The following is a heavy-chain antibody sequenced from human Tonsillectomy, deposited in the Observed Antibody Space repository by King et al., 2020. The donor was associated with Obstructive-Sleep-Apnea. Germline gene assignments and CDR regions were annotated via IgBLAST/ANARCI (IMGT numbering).Heavy chain of an antibody. J-gene: IGHJ4*02. CDR3: AREYTSTWQEEGLDY. V-gene: IGHV1-2*02. D-gene: IGHD6-13*01. CDR2: INPNSGGT. CDR1: GYTFTDYY. Sequence: VQLVESGAEVKKPGASVKVSCKASGYTFTDYYIHWVRKAPGQGLEWMGWINPNSGGTHYAQKFQGRVTMTRDTSISTAYMELSRLRSDDTAIYYCAREYTSTWQEEGLDYWGQGTLVTVSS.